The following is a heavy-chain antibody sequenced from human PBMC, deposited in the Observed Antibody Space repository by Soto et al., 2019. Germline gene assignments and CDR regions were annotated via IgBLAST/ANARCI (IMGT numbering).Heavy chain of an antibody. CDR1: GFTFSSYA. CDR3: AKDGLTITMIVVVISGGLGY. J-gene: IGHJ4*02. Sequence: PGGSLRLSCAASGFTFSSYAMSWVRQAPGKGLEWVSAISGSGGSTYYAGSVKGRFTISRDNSKNTLYLQMNSLRAEDTAVYYCAKDGLTITMIVVVISGGLGYWGQGTLVTVSS. CDR2: ISGSGGST. D-gene: IGHD3-22*01. V-gene: IGHV3-23*01.